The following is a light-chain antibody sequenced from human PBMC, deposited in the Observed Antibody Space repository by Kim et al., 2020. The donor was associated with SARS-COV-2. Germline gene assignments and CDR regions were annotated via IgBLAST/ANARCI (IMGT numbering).Light chain of an antibody. V-gene: IGKV1-27*01. CDR3: QKYNSAPWT. J-gene: IGKJ1*01. CDR2: AAS. Sequence: ASIGDRVTITCRASQDIANSLAWYQQKPGKVPHVLIYAASTLQSGVPSRFSGSGSGTEFTLTIDSLQTEDVATYYCQKYNSAPWTFGPGTKVDIK. CDR1: QDIANS.